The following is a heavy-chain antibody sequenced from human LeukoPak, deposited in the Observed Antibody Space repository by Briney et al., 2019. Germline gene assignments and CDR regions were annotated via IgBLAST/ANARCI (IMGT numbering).Heavy chain of an antibody. J-gene: IGHJ4*02. CDR1: GYTFTTYD. D-gene: IGHD3-22*01. V-gene: IGHV1-8*01. CDR2: MNPNSGNT. Sequence: ASVKVSCKASGYTFTTYDINWVRQATGQGLEWMGWMNPNSGNTGYAQKFQGRVTMTRDTSISTAYMELSRLRYDDTAVYYCAREYSSGYYGHFDYWGQGTLVTVSS. CDR3: AREYSSGYYGHFDY.